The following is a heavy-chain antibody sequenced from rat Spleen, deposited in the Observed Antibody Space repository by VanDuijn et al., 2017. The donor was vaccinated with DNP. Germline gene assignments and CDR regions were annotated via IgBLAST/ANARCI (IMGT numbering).Heavy chain of an antibody. V-gene: IGHV4-2*01. J-gene: IGHJ2*01. D-gene: IGHD4-5*01. CDR2: INKDSSTI. CDR3: ARERLGVNY. Sequence: EVQLVESGGGPVQPGRSLKLSCVASGFIFSNYWMTWIRQAPGKGLEWIGQINKDSSTINYIPSLKDKFTISRDNAQNTLYLQMNKLGSEEKAIYYCARERLGVNYWGQGVMVTGSS. CDR1: GFIFSNYW.